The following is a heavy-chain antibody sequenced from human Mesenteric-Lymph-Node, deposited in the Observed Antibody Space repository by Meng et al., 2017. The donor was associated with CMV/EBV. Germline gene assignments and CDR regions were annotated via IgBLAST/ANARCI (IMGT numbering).Heavy chain of an antibody. Sequence: GGSLRLSCTDSGFTFSNYWMTWVRQAPGKGLEWVANIKQDGSEKYYVDSVRGRFTISRDNAKNTLYLQMNSLRAEDTALYYCARDLFPYGMDVWGQGTTVTSP. J-gene: IGHJ6*02. CDR3: ARDLFPYGMDV. CDR1: GFTFSNYW. CDR2: IKQDGSEK. D-gene: IGHD2-21*01. V-gene: IGHV3-7*03.